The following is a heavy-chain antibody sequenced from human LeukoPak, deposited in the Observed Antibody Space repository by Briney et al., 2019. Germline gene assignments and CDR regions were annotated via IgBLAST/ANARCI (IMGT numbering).Heavy chain of an antibody. CDR3: ARDFMGVTPY. CDR2: ISGTSSYI. Sequence: GGSLRLSCAASGFTFSTYSMNWVRQAPGKGLEWVSSISGTSSYIYYADSVKGRFTISRDNAKNSLYLQMDSLRAEDTAVYYCARDFMGVTPYWGQGTLVTVSS. J-gene: IGHJ4*02. D-gene: IGHD4-23*01. V-gene: IGHV3-21*01. CDR1: GFTFSTYS.